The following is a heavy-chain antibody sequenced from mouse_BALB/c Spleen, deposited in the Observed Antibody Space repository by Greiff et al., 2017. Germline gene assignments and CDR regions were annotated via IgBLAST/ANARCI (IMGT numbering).Heavy chain of an antibody. CDR3: AEGTGNFDY. D-gene: IGHD4-1*01. Sequence: DVQLVESGPGLVKPSQSLSLTCSVTGYSITSGYYWNWIRQFPGNKLEWMGYISYDGSNNYNPSLKNRISITRDTSKNQFFLKLNSVTTEDTATYYCAEGTGNFDYWGQGTTLTVSS. CDR2: ISYDGSN. CDR1: GYSITSGYY. V-gene: IGHV3-6*02. J-gene: IGHJ2*01.